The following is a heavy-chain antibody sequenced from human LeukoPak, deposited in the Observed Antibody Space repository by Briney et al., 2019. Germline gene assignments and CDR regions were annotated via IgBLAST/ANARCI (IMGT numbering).Heavy chain of an antibody. CDR3: AASPWDPDYYYYYGMDV. J-gene: IGHJ6*02. Sequence: SVKVSCKAAGITFTSSAMQWVRQARGQRLEWIGWIVVGSGNTNYAQKFQERVTITRDMSTSTAYMELSSLRSEDTAVYYCAASPWDPDYYYYYGMDVWGQGTTVTVSS. D-gene: IGHD1-26*01. V-gene: IGHV1-58*02. CDR2: IVVGSGNT. CDR1: GITFTSSA.